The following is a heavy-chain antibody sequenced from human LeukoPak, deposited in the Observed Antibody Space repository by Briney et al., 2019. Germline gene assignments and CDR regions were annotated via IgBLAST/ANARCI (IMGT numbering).Heavy chain of an antibody. CDR3: ARVPGYSGSGSAV. Sequence: PSETLSLTCAVYGGSFSGYYWSWIRQPPGKGLEWIGEINHSGSTNYNPSLKSRVTISVDTSKNQFSLNLSSVTAADTAVYYCARVPGYSGSGSAVWGQGTTVTVSS. J-gene: IGHJ6*02. CDR2: INHSGST. D-gene: IGHD3-10*01. CDR1: GGSFSGYY. V-gene: IGHV4-34*01.